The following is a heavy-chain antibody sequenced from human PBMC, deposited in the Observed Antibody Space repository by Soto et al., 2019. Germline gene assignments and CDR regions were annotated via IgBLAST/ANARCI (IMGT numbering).Heavy chain of an antibody. CDR3: ASDPYYYASAY. V-gene: IGHV3-11*01. CDR2: ISGSGATT. CDR1: GFTFSAHY. Sequence: QVQLVESGGGLVMPVGSLRPSCAAPGFTFSAHYMTWSRQAPGKGLEWVSKISGSGATTHYADSVKGRFTVSRDNAKNLVYLQMDSLRAEDTAVYYCASDPYYYASAYWGQGTLLTVSS. D-gene: IGHD3-16*01. J-gene: IGHJ4*02.